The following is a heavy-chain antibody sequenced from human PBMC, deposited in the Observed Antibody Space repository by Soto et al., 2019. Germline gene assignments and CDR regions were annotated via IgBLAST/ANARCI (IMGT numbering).Heavy chain of an antibody. CDR3: ARAGSSGSYYFDY. Sequence: SETLSLTCTVSGGSISSGDYYWNWIRQPPGKGLEWIGYIYYSGSTYYNQSLKNRITKSVDTSKKQFSLKLSSVTAADTAVYYCARAGSSGSYYFDYWGQGTLVTVSS. J-gene: IGHJ4*02. D-gene: IGHD3-22*01. CDR1: GGSISSGDYY. CDR2: IYYSGST. V-gene: IGHV4-30-4*01.